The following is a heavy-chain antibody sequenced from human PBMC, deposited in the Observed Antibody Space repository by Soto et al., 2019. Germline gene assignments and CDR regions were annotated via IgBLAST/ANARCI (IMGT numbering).Heavy chain of an antibody. CDR3: ARNRAAAVWFDR. Sequence: SETLSLTCSVSGGSISGYYWSWIRQPAGKGLEWIGRIYSNGLANYNPSLKSRVTLSVDTSMNNFSLQLTSVTAADTAIYYCARNRAAAVWFDRWGKGNPVTVSS. CDR2: IYSNGLA. V-gene: IGHV4-4*07. D-gene: IGHD6-13*01. J-gene: IGHJ5*02. CDR1: GGSISGYY.